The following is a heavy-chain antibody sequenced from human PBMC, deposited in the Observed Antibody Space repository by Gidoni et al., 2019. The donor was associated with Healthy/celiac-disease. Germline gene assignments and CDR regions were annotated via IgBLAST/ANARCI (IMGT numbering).Heavy chain of an antibody. D-gene: IGHD2-15*01. CDR1: GGTLSSYA. CDR2: IIPIFGTA. J-gene: IGHJ4*02. CDR3: ARSLVAATPYYFDY. Sequence: QVQLGQSGAEVKKPGSSVKVSCKDSGGTLSSYAISWVRHAPGQGREWMGGIIPIFGTANYAQKFQGSVTITADESTSTAYLELSSLRSEDPAVYYCARSLVAATPYYFDYWGQGTLVTVSS. V-gene: IGHV1-69*01.